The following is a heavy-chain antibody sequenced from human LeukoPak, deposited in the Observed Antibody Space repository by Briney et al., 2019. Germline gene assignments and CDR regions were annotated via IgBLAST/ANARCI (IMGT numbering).Heavy chain of an antibody. V-gene: IGHV3-7*03. CDR2: IKQDGSEK. Sequence: PGGSLRLSCAASGFTFSSYWMSWVRQAPGKGLEWVANIKQDGSEKYYVVSVKGRFTISRDNSKNTLYLQMNSLRAEDTAVYYCAKWTSAAGGDCSSTSCYHYYYYYMDVWGKGTTVTVSS. D-gene: IGHD2-2*01. CDR1: GFTFSSYW. CDR3: AKWTSAAGGDCSSTSCYHYYYYYMDV. J-gene: IGHJ6*03.